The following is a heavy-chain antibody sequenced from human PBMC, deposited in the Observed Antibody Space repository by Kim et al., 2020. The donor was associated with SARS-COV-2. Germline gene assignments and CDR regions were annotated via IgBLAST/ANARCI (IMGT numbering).Heavy chain of an antibody. J-gene: IGHJ4*02. D-gene: IGHD3-10*02. CDR3: AKDKGEYSPLFGLWDY. V-gene: IGHV3-23*01. Sequence: SVKGRFTISRDNSKNTLYLQMNSLRAEDTAVYYCAKDKGEYSPLFGLWDYWGQGTLVTVSS.